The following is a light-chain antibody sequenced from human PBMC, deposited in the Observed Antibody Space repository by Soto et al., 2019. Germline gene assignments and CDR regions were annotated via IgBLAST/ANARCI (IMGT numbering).Light chain of an antibody. Sequence: EIVLTQSPATLCLSPGERATLSCRASQSVSRNLAWYQQKPGQAPRLLIYDASNRATGIPSRFSGSGSVTDFTLTISILEPEDFAVYYCQQRSNWATFGPGTKVDIK. CDR3: QQRSNWAT. V-gene: IGKV3-11*01. J-gene: IGKJ3*01. CDR2: DAS. CDR1: QSVSRN.